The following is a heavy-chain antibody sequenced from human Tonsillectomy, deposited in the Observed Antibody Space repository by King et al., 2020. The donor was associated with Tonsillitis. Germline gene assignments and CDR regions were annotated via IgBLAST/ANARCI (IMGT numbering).Heavy chain of an antibody. CDR2: IKSKTDGGTT. D-gene: IGHD2-21*02. CDR3: TTGGSVVVTATRAFDI. J-gene: IGHJ3*02. V-gene: IGHV3-15*07. Sequence: VQLVASGGGLVKPGGSLRLSCAASGFTFSSAWMNWVRQAPGKGLEWVGRIKSKTDGGTTDYAAPVEGRFTVSRDDSKNTLYLQINSLKTEDTAVYYCTTGGSVVVTATRAFDIWGQGTMVTVSS. CDR1: GFTFSSAW.